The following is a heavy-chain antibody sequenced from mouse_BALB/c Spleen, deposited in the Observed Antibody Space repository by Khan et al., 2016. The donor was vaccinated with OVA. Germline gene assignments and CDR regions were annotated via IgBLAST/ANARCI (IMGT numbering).Heavy chain of an antibody. CDR3: ARLASGAMDY. CDR2: ISANNGGT. V-gene: IGHV1-18*01. D-gene: IGHD1-1*01. Sequence: VGLEQSGPELVQPGASGKIPCKASEYTFTDFNMHWVKQTHGKSLEWVGDISANNGGTNYNQNLKGQATLSGDKPKSTAFMEIRSLRSEDTAVYYCARLASGAMDYWGQGTSVTVSA. CDR1: EYTFTDFN. J-gene: IGHJ4*01.